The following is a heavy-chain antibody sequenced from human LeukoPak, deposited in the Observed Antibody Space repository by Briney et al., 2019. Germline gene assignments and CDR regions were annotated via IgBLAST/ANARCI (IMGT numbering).Heavy chain of an antibody. D-gene: IGHD6-19*01. J-gene: IGHJ6*04. CDR3: ARRGIAVAGYYYGMDV. V-gene: IGHV5-10-1*01. CDR1: GWVFTSYW. Sequence: GGALQISFKGSGWVFTSYWISWVRPMPGKGGGWMGRIEPSESYTNYSPSFQGHVTISADHSISTAYLQWSSLKPSDTAMYYCARRGIAVAGYYYGMDVWGKGATVTVSS. CDR2: IEPSESYT.